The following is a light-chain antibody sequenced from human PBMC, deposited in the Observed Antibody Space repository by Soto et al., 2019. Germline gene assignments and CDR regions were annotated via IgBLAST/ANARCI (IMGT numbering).Light chain of an antibody. V-gene: IGKV3-11*01. CDR3: QQRNSWPPPFT. Sequence: EIVLTQSPATLSLSPGEIATLSCRASQRVNNYLDWYQQRPGQAPRLLIYDASNRATGVPARFSGSGSGTDFTLTISSLEPEDFAVYYCQQRNSWPPPFTFGQGTKLEIK. J-gene: IGKJ2*01. CDR2: DAS. CDR1: QRVNNY.